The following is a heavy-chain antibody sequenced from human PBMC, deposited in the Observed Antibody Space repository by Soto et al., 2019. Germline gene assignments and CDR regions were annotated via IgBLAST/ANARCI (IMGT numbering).Heavy chain of an antibody. D-gene: IGHD3-9*01. CDR1: GFTFSNYA. V-gene: IGHV3-23*01. Sequence: EVQLLESGGGLVQPGGSLRLSCADSGFTFSNYAMTWVRQAPGKGPEWVSTISENGGSTYYADSVKGRFTISRDNSKSTLYLQMNSLRADDTALYYCSKGFDWVWGQGTLVTVSS. CDR2: ISENGGST. CDR3: SKGFDWV. J-gene: IGHJ4*02.